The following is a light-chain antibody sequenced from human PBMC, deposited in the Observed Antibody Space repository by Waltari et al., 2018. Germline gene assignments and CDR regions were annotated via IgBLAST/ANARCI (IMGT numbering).Light chain of an antibody. CDR1: KSVSSN. Sequence: EIVMTQSPATLSVSPGERPTLACRASKSVSSNLAWYQQKPGQAPRLLIYGASTRATGIPARFSGSGSGTEFTLTISSLQSEDFAVYYCQQYNNWPRTFGQGTKVEIK. V-gene: IGKV3-15*01. CDR2: GAS. CDR3: QQYNNWPRT. J-gene: IGKJ1*01.